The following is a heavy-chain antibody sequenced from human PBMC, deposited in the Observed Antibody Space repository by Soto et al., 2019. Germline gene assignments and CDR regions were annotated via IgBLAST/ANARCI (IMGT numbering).Heavy chain of an antibody. Sequence: GGSLRLSCAASGFTFSSYGMHWVRQAPGKGLEWVAVIWYDGSNKYYADSVKGRFTISRDNSKNTLYLQMNSLRAEDTAVYYCARESPTVTPELSPTYYMDVWGKGTTVTVSS. D-gene: IGHD4-17*01. CDR2: IWYDGSNK. CDR3: ARESPTVTPELSPTYYMDV. CDR1: GFTFSSYG. J-gene: IGHJ6*03. V-gene: IGHV3-33*01.